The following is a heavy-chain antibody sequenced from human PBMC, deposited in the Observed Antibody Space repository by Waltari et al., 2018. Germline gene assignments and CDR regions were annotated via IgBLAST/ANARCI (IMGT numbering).Heavy chain of an antibody. CDR1: GGSISSYY. D-gene: IGHD3-3*01. CDR3: ARGGGYDFWSGYYGWFDP. J-gene: IGHJ5*02. CDR2: IYYSGST. Sequence: QVQLQESGSGLVKPSETLSLTCTVSGGSISSYYWSWIRQPPGKGLEWIGYIYYSGSTNYNPSRKSRVTISVDTSKNQFSLKLSSVTAADTAVYYCARGGGYDFWSGYYGWFDPWGQGTLVTVSS. V-gene: IGHV4-59*01.